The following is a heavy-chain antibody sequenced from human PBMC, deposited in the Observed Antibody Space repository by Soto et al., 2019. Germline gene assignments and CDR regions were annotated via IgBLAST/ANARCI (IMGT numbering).Heavy chain of an antibody. D-gene: IGHD7-27*01. V-gene: IGHV3-30*18. CDR2: ISYDGSNK. CDR1: GFTFSSYG. CDR3: AKVHETGGLYYYYGMDV. Sequence: QVQLVESGGGVVQPGRSLRLSCAASGFTFSSYGMHWVRQAPGKGLEWVAVISYDGSNKYYADSVKGRFTISRDNSKNTLYLQMNSLRAEATAVYYCAKVHETGGLYYYYGMDVWGQGTTVTVSS. J-gene: IGHJ6*02.